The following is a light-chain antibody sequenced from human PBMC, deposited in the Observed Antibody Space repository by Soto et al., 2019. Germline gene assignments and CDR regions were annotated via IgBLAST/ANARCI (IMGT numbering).Light chain of an antibody. CDR3: EQYGSSLYT. J-gene: IGKJ2*01. CDR1: QSVSSSY. Sequence: EIVLTQSPGTLSLSPGERATLSCRASQSVSSSYLAWYQQKPGQAPRLLIYGASSSATGIPDRFSGSGSGTDFTVTISRLETEDFAVYYCEQYGSSLYTFGQGTKLEIK. V-gene: IGKV3-20*01. CDR2: GAS.